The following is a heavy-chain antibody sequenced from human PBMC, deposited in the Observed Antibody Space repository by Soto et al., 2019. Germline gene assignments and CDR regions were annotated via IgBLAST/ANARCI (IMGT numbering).Heavy chain of an antibody. D-gene: IGHD2-2*01. CDR1: GLTFSGSA. J-gene: IGHJ4*02. V-gene: IGHV3-73*01. CDR2: IRRKANSYAT. Sequence: EVQLVESGGGLVQPGGSLKLSCAASGLTFSGSAMHWVRQASGKGLEWVGRIRRKANSYATEYAASVKGRFTITRDDSKNTAYLQMNSLKTEDTAVYYCTRHADLGYCSSTSCYDFDYWGQGTLVTVSS. CDR3: TRHADLGYCSSTSCYDFDY.